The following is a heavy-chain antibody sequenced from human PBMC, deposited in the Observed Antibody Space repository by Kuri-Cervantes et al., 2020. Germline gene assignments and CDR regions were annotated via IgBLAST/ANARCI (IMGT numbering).Heavy chain of an antibody. CDR3: VREGDSSGWYTMDY. D-gene: IGHD6-19*01. Sequence: GGSLRLSCAASGFIIDDYAMHWVRQAPEKGLEWVSGISWNSGSIGYADSVKGRFTISRDNAKNSLYLQMNSLRAEDTAVYYCVREGDSSGWYTMDYWGQGTLVTVSS. CDR1: GFIIDDYA. J-gene: IGHJ4*02. V-gene: IGHV3-9*01. CDR2: ISWNSGSI.